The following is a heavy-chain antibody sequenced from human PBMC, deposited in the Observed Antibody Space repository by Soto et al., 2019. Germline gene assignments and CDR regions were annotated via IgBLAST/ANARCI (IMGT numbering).Heavy chain of an antibody. CDR2: IFWDDDK. CDR1: GFSLSTSGLA. V-gene: IGHV2-5*02. Sequence: SGPTLVNTTQTLTLTCTFSGFSLSTSGLAVGWIRQAPRKAPEWLAFIFWDDDKRYSPSLEKRLTITKDTSKNQVVLTMTNIDPVETATYYCARIFDFWSGYYFSYWGRGTLVTVSS. CDR3: ARIFDFWSGYYFSY. J-gene: IGHJ4*02. D-gene: IGHD3-3*01.